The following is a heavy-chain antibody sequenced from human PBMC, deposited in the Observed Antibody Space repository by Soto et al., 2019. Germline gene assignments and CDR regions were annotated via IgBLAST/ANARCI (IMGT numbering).Heavy chain of an antibody. D-gene: IGHD5-18*01. J-gene: IGHJ4*02. CDR3: AKGGGRGYSYGYGDY. V-gene: IGHV3-30*18. CDR1: GFTFSSYG. Sequence: GGSLRLSCAASGFTFSSYGMPWVPQAPGKGLEWVAVISYDGSNKYYADSVKGRFTISRENSKNTLYLQMNSLRAEDTAVYYCAKGGGRGYSYGYGDYWGQGILVTVSS. CDR2: ISYDGSNK.